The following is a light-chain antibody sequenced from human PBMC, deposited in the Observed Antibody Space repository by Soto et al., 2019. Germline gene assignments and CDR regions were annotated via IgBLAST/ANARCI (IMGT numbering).Light chain of an antibody. CDR1: QDISTW. Sequence: DIQMTQSPSSVSASVGDRVTITCRASQDISTWLAWYQQKPGKAPKLLIYSASSLQTGVPSTFSGRGSGTDFTLTISSLQPGEFATYYCQQANSFPWTFGQGTKVEIK. CDR2: SAS. V-gene: IGKV1-12*01. J-gene: IGKJ1*01. CDR3: QQANSFPWT.